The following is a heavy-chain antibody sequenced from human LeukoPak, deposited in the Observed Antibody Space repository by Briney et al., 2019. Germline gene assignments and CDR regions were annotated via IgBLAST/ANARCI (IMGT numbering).Heavy chain of an antibody. J-gene: IGHJ5*02. CDR2: ISYDGSNK. V-gene: IGHV3-30*18. Sequence: GGSLRLSCAASGFTFTSYSMNWVRQAPGKGLEWVAVISYDGSNKYYADSVKGRFTISRDNSKNTLYLQMNSLRAEDTAVYYCAKVQSSSSDNWFDPWGQGTLVTVSS. CDR3: AKVQSSSSDNWFDP. CDR1: GFTFTSYS. D-gene: IGHD6-6*01.